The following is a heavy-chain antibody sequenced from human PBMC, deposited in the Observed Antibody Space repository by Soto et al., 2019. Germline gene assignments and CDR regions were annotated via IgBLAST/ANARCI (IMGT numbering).Heavy chain of an antibody. Sequence: EVQLLESGGGLVQPGGSLRLSCAASGFTFSSYAMSWVRQAPGKGLEWVSAISGSGGSTYYADSVKGRFTISRDNSKTTRYLQMNSLRAEDTAVYYCAKARYSSSHKDYYYYYGMDVWGQGTTVTVSS. V-gene: IGHV3-23*01. D-gene: IGHD6-13*01. J-gene: IGHJ6*02. CDR1: GFTFSSYA. CDR3: AKARYSSSHKDYYYYYGMDV. CDR2: ISGSGGST.